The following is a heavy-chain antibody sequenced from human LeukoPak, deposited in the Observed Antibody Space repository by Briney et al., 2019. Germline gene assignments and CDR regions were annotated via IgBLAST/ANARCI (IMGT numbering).Heavy chain of an antibody. Sequence: SETLSLTCAVYGGSFSGYYWSWIRQPPGKGLEWIGEINHSGSTNYNPSLKSRVTISVDTSKNQFSLKLSSVTAADTAVYYCARHDWQKGHYWGQGTLVTVSS. D-gene: IGHD2-21*01. CDR2: INHSGST. V-gene: IGHV4-34*01. CDR1: GGSFSGYY. CDR3: ARHDWQKGHY. J-gene: IGHJ4*02.